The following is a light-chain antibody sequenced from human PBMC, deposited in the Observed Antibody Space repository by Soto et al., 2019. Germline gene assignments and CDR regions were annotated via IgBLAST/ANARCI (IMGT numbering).Light chain of an antibody. CDR2: DAS. CDR1: QSISSY. CDR3: QPSYTTPIT. V-gene: IGKV1-39*01. J-gene: IGKJ5*01. Sequence: IQRTQSPSSLSGSVGDRVTIYFRASQSISSYLNWYQQKPGKAPKLLIYDASSLESGVPSRFTGSGSGTDFTLTLSSLQPEYFATSFCQPSYTTPITFGQGTRLEIK.